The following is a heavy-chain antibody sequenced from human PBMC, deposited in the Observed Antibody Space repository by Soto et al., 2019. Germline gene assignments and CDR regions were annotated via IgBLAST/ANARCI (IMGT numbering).Heavy chain of an antibody. D-gene: IGHD3-10*01. J-gene: IGHJ6*03. CDR1: GGTFSSYA. V-gene: IGHV1-69*10. CDR2: IIPIFGIA. CDR3: ARDTGFGELLSPYYYYYYMDV. Sequence: ASVKVSCKASGGTFSSYAISWVRQAPGQGLEWMGGIIPIFGIANYAQKFQGRVTITADKSTSTAYMELCILRSEDTAVYYCARDTGFGELLSPYYYYYYMDVWGKGTTVTVSS.